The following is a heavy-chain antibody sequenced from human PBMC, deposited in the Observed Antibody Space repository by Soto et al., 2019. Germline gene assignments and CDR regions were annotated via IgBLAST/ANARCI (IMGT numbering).Heavy chain of an antibody. CDR2: ISGSGGST. J-gene: IGHJ4*02. CDR3: AKDLGYCSSTSCYSYFDY. D-gene: IGHD2-2*01. Sequence: GGSLRLSCAASGFTFSSYAMSWVRPAPGKGREWVSAISGSGGSTYYADSVKGRFTISRDNSKNTLYLQMNSLRAEDTAVYHCAKDLGYCSSTSCYSYFDYWGQGTLVTVSS. V-gene: IGHV3-23*01. CDR1: GFTFSSYA.